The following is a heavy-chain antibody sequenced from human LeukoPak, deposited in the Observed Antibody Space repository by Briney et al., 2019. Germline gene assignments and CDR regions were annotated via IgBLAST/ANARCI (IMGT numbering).Heavy chain of an antibody. J-gene: IGHJ4*02. D-gene: IGHD5-24*01. CDR1: GFTFSSYW. CDR2: INQDGRES. Sequence: GGSLRLSCAASGFTFSSYWMSWVRQAPGKGLEWVANINQDGRESQYVDSVKGRFTISRDNAKNSLYLQMNSLRVEDTAVYYCVRDGVRDGLYFDYWGQGTLVTVSS. CDR3: VRDGVRDGLYFDY. V-gene: IGHV3-7*03.